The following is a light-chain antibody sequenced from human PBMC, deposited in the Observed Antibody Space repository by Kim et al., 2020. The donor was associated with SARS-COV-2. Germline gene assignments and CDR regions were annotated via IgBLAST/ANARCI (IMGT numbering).Light chain of an antibody. J-gene: IGKJ2*03. CDR2: KAS. V-gene: IGKV1-5*03. CDR3: QQYNSYSQS. Sequence: ASVGDRFTITCRASQSISSWLAWYQQKPGKAPKLLIYKASSLESGVPSRFSGSGSGTEFTLTISSLQPDDFATYYCQQYNSYSQSFGQGTKLEI. CDR1: QSISSW.